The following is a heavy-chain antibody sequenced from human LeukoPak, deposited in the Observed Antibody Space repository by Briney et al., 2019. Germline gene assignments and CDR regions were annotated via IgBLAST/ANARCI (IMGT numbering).Heavy chain of an antibody. D-gene: IGHD6-13*01. CDR1: GGSISSSSYY. CDR3: ASVIAAAGTDYFDY. J-gene: IGHJ4*02. V-gene: IGHV4-39*01. CDR2: IYYSGST. Sequence: SETLSLTCTVSGGSISSSSYYWGWIRQPPGKGLEWIGSIYYSGSTYYNPSLKSRVTISVDTSKNQFPLKLSSVTAADTAVYYCASVIAAAGTDYFDYWGQGTLVTVSS.